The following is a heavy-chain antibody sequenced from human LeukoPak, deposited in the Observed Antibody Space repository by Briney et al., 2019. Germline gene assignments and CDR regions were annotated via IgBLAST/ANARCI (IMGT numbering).Heavy chain of an antibody. CDR1: GFTFSSYW. V-gene: IGHV3-7*03. CDR2: IKQDGSEK. CDR3: ARDVDGYNAGAFDP. J-gene: IGHJ5*02. Sequence: GGSLRLSCAASGFTFSSYWMSWVRQAPGKGLEWVANIKQDGSEKYYVDSVKGRFTISRDNAKNSLYLQMNSLRAEDTAVYYCARDVDGYNAGAFDPWGQGTLVTVSS. D-gene: IGHD5-24*01.